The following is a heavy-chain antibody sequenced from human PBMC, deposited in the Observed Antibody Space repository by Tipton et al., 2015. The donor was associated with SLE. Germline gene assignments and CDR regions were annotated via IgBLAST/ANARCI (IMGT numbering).Heavy chain of an antibody. CDR1: GGSISSHY. J-gene: IGHJ5*02. V-gene: IGHV4-34*01. Sequence: SLTCTVSGGSISSHYWSWIRQPPGKGLEWIGEINHSGSTNYNPSLKSRVTISVDTSKNQFSLKLSSVTAADTAVYYCASEGYCSSTSCSNWFDPWGQGTLVTVSS. D-gene: IGHD2-2*01. CDR3: ASEGYCSSTSCSNWFDP. CDR2: INHSGST.